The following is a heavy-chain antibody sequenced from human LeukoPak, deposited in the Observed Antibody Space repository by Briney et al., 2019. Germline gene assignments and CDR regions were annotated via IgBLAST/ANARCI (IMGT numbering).Heavy chain of an antibody. V-gene: IGHV1-69*06. CDR1: GGTFSSYA. Sequence: SVKVSCKASGGTFSSYAISWVRQAPGQGLEWMGGIIPIFGTANYAQKFQGRVTITADKSTSTAYMELSSLRSEDTAVYYCARGFHVVVVAATPWDYWGQGTLVTVSS. D-gene: IGHD2-15*01. CDR2: IIPIFGTA. CDR3: ARGFHVVVVAATPWDY. J-gene: IGHJ4*02.